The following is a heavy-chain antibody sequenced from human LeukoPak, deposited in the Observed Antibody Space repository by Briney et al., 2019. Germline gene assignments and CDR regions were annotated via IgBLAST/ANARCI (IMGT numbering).Heavy chain of an antibody. Sequence: GGSLRLSCAASGFTFSNYHMSWVRQAPGKGLEWVSYISRSTTTIYYADSVRGRFSISRDNAQKSLYLQMNSLRAEDTTVYYCARDLVAVPASPNYFDYWGHGTLVTVSS. CDR2: ISRSTTTI. J-gene: IGHJ4*01. V-gene: IGHV3-48*01. CDR1: GFTFSNYH. CDR3: ARDLVAVPASPNYFDY. D-gene: IGHD5-12*01.